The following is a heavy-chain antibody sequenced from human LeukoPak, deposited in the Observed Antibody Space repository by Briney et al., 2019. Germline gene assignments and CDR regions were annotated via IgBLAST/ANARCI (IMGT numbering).Heavy chain of an antibody. CDR1: GYIFANYW. CDR3: ARFAYGSDFFPGHY. V-gene: IGHV5-51*01. J-gene: IGHJ4*02. Sequence: GASLQISCKGSGYIFANYWIGWVRQLPGKGLEWMGIVYPGDSTTRYSPSFQGQVTISADRSITTAYLQWSSLKASDTAMYYCARFAYGSDFFPGHYWGQGTRVTVSS. D-gene: IGHD3/OR15-3a*01. CDR2: VYPGDSTT.